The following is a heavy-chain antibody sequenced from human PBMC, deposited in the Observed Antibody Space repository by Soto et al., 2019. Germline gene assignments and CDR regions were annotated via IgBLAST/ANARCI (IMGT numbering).Heavy chain of an antibody. V-gene: IGHV3-30-3*01. CDR2: ILHDGNNK. D-gene: IGHD3-10*01. CDR1: GFTFSNYI. CDR3: ARDDEDGSYCDLGY. Sequence: QGQLVESGGGVVQPGRSGRLSCAASGFTFSNYIMHWVRQAPGKGLEWVAMILHDGNNKYYADSVKGRFTISRDNSKNTLYLQMNSLRTEDTAIYYCARDDEDGSYCDLGYWGQGTLVTVSS. J-gene: IGHJ4*02.